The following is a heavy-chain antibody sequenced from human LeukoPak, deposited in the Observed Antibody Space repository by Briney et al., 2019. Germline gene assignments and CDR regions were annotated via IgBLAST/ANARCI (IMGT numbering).Heavy chain of an antibody. V-gene: IGHV3-23*01. Sequence: GGSLRLSCAASGFTFSSYAMSWVRQAPGKGLEWVSAISGSGGSTYYADSVKGRFTISRDNSKNTLYLQMNSLRAEDTAVYYCAKGGRGWLQFEHWFDPWGQGTLVTVSS. CDR2: ISGSGGST. CDR1: GFTFSSYA. J-gene: IGHJ5*02. CDR3: AKGGRGWLQFEHWFDP. D-gene: IGHD5-24*01.